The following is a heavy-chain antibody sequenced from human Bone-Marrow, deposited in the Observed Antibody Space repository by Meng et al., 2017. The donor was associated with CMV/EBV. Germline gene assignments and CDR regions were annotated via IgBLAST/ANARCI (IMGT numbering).Heavy chain of an antibody. D-gene: IGHD2-2*02. CDR1: HPLPDYH. V-gene: IGHV1-2*02. CDR3: ARNRDCDGISCYNHFLH. Sequence: HPLPDYHYPWVRQAPGRGREVMGWITPPNGDTNFAQMFQGRVTMTGDTSVSTVYMQLDRLTSDDTAVYYCARNRDCDGISCYNHFLHWGQGTLVTVSS. CDR2: ITPPNGDT. J-gene: IGHJ1*01.